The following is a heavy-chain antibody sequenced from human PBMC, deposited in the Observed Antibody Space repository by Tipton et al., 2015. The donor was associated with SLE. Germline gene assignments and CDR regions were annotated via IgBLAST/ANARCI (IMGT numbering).Heavy chain of an antibody. Sequence: TLSLTCAVYGGSFSGYYWSWIRQPPGKGLEWIGEINHSGSTNYNPSLKSRVTISVDTSKNQFSLKLSSVTAADTVVYYCARGVTMVFDYWGQGTLVTVSS. J-gene: IGHJ4*02. CDR1: GGSFSGYY. CDR2: INHSGST. D-gene: IGHD3-10*01. V-gene: IGHV4-34*01. CDR3: ARGVTMVFDY.